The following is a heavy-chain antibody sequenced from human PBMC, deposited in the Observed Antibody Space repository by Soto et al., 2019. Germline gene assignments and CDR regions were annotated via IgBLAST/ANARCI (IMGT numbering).Heavy chain of an antibody. J-gene: IGHJ2*01. CDR1: GGSISSGGYY. V-gene: IGHV4-31*03. Sequence: QVQLQESGPGLVKPSQTLSLTCTVSGGSISSGGYYWSWIRQHPGKGLEWIGYIYYSGSTYYNPSLQSRVTISVDTSKNQFSLKLSSVTAADTAVYYCARDQYGDNWYFDLWGRGTLVTVSS. CDR2: IYYSGST. CDR3: ARDQYGDNWYFDL. D-gene: IGHD4-17*01.